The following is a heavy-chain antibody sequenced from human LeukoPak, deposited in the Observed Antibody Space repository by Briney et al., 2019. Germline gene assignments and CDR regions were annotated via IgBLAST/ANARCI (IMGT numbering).Heavy chain of an antibody. J-gene: IGHJ4*02. Sequence: SETLSLTCTVSGGSISGYYWTWIRQPPGKGLEWIAYIYYSGSTNYNPSLKSRVTISVDTSKNQFSLRLSSVTAADTAVYYCARLRGNYFPDYWGQGTLVTVSS. CDR2: IYYSGST. V-gene: IGHV4-59*01. CDR3: ARLRGNYFPDY. D-gene: IGHD4-11*01. CDR1: GGSISGYY.